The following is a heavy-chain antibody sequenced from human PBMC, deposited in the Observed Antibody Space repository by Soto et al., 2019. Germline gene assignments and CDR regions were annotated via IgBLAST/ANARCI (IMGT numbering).Heavy chain of an antibody. J-gene: IGHJ6*03. Sequence: PGGSLRLSCAASGFTFSSYSMNWGRQAPGKGLEWVSYISSTSSTIYYADTVKGRFTISRDNAKNSLYLQMNSLGAEDTAVYYCVRDTIVANWRYMDVWGKGTTVTVSS. V-gene: IGHV3-48*01. D-gene: IGHD5-12*01. CDR1: GFTFSSYS. CDR2: ISSTSSTI. CDR3: VRDTIVANWRYMDV.